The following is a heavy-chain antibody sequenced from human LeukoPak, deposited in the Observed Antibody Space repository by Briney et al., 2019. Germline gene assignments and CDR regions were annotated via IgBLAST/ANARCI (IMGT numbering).Heavy chain of an antibody. J-gene: IGHJ4*02. CDR3: AREADRNGGLDS. Sequence: GGSLRLSCAASGFTVSSKYMSWVRQAPGKGLEWVSSMYTGGSTYYADSVKGRFTISRHNSKNTLYLQMNSLRTEDTAVDYCAREADRNGGLDSWGQGTLVTVSS. D-gene: IGHD3-10*01. CDR1: GFTVSSKY. CDR2: MYTGGST. V-gene: IGHV3-53*04.